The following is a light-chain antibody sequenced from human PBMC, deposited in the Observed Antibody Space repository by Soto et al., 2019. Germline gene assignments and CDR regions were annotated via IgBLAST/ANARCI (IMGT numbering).Light chain of an antibody. Sequence: DIVMTQSPLSLPVTPGEPASISCRSSQSLLHSNGYNYLDWYLQKPGQSPQLLIYLGSNRASGVPDRFSGSGSGTDFTLKISRVEAEDVGVYYCMQALQTLPITFGQGTRLEMK. CDR2: LGS. J-gene: IGKJ5*01. CDR3: MQALQTLPIT. CDR1: QSLLHSNGYNY. V-gene: IGKV2-28*01.